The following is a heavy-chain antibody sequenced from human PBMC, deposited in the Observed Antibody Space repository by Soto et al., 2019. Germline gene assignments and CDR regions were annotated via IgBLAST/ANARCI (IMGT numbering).Heavy chain of an antibody. CDR3: TTGAATIFGVVPILY. CDR1: GFTFSNAW. J-gene: IGHJ4*02. D-gene: IGHD3-3*01. V-gene: IGHV3-15*01. Sequence: EVQLVESGGGSVKPGGSLRLSCAASGFTFSNAWMSWVRQAPGKGLEWVGRIKSKTDGGTTDYAAPVKGRFTISRDDSKNTLYLQMNSLKTEDTAVYYCTTGAATIFGVVPILYWGQGTLVTVSS. CDR2: IKSKTDGGTT.